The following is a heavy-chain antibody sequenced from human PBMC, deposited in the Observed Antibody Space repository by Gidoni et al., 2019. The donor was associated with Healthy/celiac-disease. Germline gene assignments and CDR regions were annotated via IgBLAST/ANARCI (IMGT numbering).Heavy chain of an antibody. Sequence: VRQAPGKGVEWVAVISYDGSNKYYADSVKGRFTISRDNSKNTLYMQMNSLRAEDTAVYYCAIFTVLREYGMDVWGQGTTVTVSS. V-gene: IGHV3-30*03. J-gene: IGHJ6*02. CDR3: AIFTVLREYGMDV. D-gene: IGHD3-3*01. CDR2: ISYDGSNK.